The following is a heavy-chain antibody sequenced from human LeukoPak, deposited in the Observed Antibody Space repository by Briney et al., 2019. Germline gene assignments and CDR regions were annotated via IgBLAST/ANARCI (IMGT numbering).Heavy chain of an antibody. CDR2: IKSKTDGGTV. D-gene: IGHD2-15*01. CDR3: ITGGYGLDI. CDR1: GFTLSDAW. V-gene: IGHV3-15*01. Sequence: GGSLRLSCAASGFTLSDAWMSWVRQAPGKGLEWVGRIKSKTDGGTVGYAAPVKGRFTIPRDDSKNTLCLQMNGLKTEDTAVYYCITGGYGLDIWGQGTMVTVSS. J-gene: IGHJ3*02.